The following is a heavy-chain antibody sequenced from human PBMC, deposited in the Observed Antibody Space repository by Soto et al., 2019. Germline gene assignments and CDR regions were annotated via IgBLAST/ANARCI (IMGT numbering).Heavy chain of an antibody. D-gene: IGHD2-15*01. CDR1: GGTFSSFA. CDR3: ARGGGASAQLLSSALYY. Sequence: QVQLVQSGAEVKKPGSSVKVSCKVSGGTFSSFAVSWVRQAPGQGLEWMGEIIPLFDTANYAQKFHGRVTITADESTSTVYMELSSLRSEDTAIYYCARGGGASAQLLSSALYYWGRGTLVTVSS. J-gene: IGHJ4*02. CDR2: IIPLFDTA. V-gene: IGHV1-69*12.